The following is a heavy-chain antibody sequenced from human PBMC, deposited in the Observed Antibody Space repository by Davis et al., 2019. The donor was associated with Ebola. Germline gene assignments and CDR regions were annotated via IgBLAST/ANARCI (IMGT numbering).Heavy chain of an antibody. CDR3: ARETPISSRSDW. D-gene: IGHD2-2*01. J-gene: IGHJ4*02. V-gene: IGHV3-48*01. Sequence: GESLKIPCTAPGFAFSNYNMNWVRQAPGKGLEWVSSITTNGWSTYYADSVKGRVIISRDNAKNSLFLQMHSLRGDDTAVYFCARETPISSRSDWWGQGTLVTVSS. CDR2: ITTNGWST. CDR1: GFAFSNYN.